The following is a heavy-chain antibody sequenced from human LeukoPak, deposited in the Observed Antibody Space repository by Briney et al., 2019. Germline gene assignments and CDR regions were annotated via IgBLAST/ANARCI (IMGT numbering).Heavy chain of an antibody. CDR3: ARFDTVVTLACDY. CDR2: IYHSGST. J-gene: IGHJ4*02. D-gene: IGHD4-23*01. CDR1: GGSISRGDYY. V-gene: IGHV4-30-2*01. Sequence: PSETLSLTCIVSGGSISRGDYYWSWIRQPPGKGLEWIGYIYHSGSTYYNPSLKSRVTISVDRSKNQFSLKLSSVTAADTAVYYCARFDTVVTLACDYWGQGTLVTVSS.